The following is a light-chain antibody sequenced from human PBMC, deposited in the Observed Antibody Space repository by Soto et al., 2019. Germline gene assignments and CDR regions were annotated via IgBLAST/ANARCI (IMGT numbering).Light chain of an antibody. Sequence: QSALTQPPSASGSPGQSVTISCTGTSSDVGGYNYVSWYQQHPGKAPKLMIYEVSKWPSGVPDRFSGSKSDNTASLTVSGLQAEDEADYYCSSYAGSNNFVVFGGGTKLTVL. CDR3: SSYAGSNNFVV. J-gene: IGLJ2*01. CDR1: SSDVGGYNY. CDR2: EVS. V-gene: IGLV2-8*01.